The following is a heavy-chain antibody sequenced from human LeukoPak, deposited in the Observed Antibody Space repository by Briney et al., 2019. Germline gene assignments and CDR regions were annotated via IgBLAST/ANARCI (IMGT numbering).Heavy chain of an antibody. CDR3: AKDGQLERRPYYFDY. V-gene: IGHV3-30*04. D-gene: IGHD1-1*01. Sequence: PGGSLRLSCAASGFTFSSYAMHWVRQAPGKGLEWVAVISYDGSNKYYADSVKGRFTISRDNSKNTLYLQMNSLRAEDTAVYYCAKDGQLERRPYYFDYWGQGTLVTVSS. J-gene: IGHJ4*02. CDR1: GFTFSSYA. CDR2: ISYDGSNK.